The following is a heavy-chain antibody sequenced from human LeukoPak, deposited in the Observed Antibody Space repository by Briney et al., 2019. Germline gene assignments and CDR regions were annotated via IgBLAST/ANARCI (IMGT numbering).Heavy chain of an antibody. Sequence: SETLSLTCAVFGGSFTSYYWSWIRQPPGKGLEWIGEINHSGSTNYNPSLKSRITISVDTSKSQFSLNMSSVTAADTAVYYCARHIVASWGYWGQGTLVTVSS. J-gene: IGHJ4*02. D-gene: IGHD6-13*01. V-gene: IGHV4-34*01. CDR3: ARHIVASWGY. CDR1: GGSFTSYY. CDR2: INHSGST.